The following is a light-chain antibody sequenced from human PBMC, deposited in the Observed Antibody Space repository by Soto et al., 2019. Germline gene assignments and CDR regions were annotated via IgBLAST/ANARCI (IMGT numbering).Light chain of an antibody. V-gene: IGLV2-23*02. CDR2: EVS. Sequence: QSALTQPASVSGTPGQSITISCTGTSSDVGSYNLVSWYQQHPGKAPKLMIYEVSKRPSGVSNRFSGSKSGNTASLTISGLQAEDEADYYCSSYAGSSTSLVVFGGGTQLTVL. J-gene: IGLJ2*01. CDR1: SSDVGSYNL. CDR3: SSYAGSSTSLVV.